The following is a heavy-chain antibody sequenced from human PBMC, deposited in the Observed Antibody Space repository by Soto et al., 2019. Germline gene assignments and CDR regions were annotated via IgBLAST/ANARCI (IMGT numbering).Heavy chain of an antibody. CDR3: ARSREYSSSSIDY. J-gene: IGHJ4*02. CDR1: VGSISSDGYY. CDR2: IYYSGST. V-gene: IGHV4-31*03. D-gene: IGHD6-6*01. Sequence: PSETLSLTCTFSVGSISSDGYYWSWIRQHPGKGLEWIGCIYYSGSTYYNPSLKSRVTISVDTSKNQFSLKLSSVTAADTAVYYCARSREYSSSSIDYGGQGTLVTV.